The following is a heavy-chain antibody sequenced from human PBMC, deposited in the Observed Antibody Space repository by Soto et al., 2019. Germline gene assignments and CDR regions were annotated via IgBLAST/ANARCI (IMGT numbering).Heavy chain of an antibody. D-gene: IGHD3-9*01. CDR3: ARVAYDILTGYSYDY. CDR1: GFTFSDYY. J-gene: IGHJ4*02. V-gene: IGHV3-11*05. Sequence: GGSLRLSCAASGFTFSDYYISWIRQAPGKGLEWVSYISSSSSYTNYADSVKGRFTISRDNAKNSLYLQLNSLRAEDTAVYYCARVAYDILTGYSYDYWGQGTLVTVSS. CDR2: ISSSSSYT.